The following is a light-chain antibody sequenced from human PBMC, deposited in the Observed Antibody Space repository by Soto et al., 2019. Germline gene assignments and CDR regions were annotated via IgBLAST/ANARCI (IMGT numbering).Light chain of an antibody. J-gene: IGKJ1*01. CDR2: HAS. CDR3: QQYRTYS. Sequence: IQLTQSPTTLPASVGDRVTLTCRASESISNWLAWYQQRPGTAPKLLIYHASILETAVPSRFSGNGSGTEFTLTISSLQPGDFATYYCQQYRTYSFGQGDRVEIK. CDR1: ESISNW. V-gene: IGKV1-5*01.